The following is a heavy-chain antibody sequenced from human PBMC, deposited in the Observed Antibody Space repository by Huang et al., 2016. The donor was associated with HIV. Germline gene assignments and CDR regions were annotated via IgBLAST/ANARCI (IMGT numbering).Heavy chain of an antibody. Sequence: QVQLQQWGAGLLKPSETLSLTCAVYGGSFSGYSWNWIRQSPGTGLEWIGQINHSGSTDYNPSLKRRVTISMDTSKNQVSLKLNSVTAADTAIYYCAREVMITFGGPFDPWGHGNLVTVSS. CDR3: AREVMITFGGPFDP. CDR2: INHSGST. D-gene: IGHD3-16*01. V-gene: IGHV4-34*01. J-gene: IGHJ5*02. CDR1: GGSFSGYS.